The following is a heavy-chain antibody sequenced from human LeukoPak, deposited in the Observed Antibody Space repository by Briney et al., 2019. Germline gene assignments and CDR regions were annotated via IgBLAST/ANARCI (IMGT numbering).Heavy chain of an antibody. J-gene: IGHJ4*02. Sequence: PSQTLSLTCTVSGGSISSGSYYWSWIRQPAGKGLEWIGRIYTSGSTNYNPSLKSRVTISVDTSKNQFSLKLSSVTAADTAVYYCARNYRPDFDYWGQGTLVTVSS. CDR2: IYTSGST. D-gene: IGHD1-26*01. V-gene: IGHV4-61*02. CDR3: ARNYRPDFDY. CDR1: GGSISSGSYY.